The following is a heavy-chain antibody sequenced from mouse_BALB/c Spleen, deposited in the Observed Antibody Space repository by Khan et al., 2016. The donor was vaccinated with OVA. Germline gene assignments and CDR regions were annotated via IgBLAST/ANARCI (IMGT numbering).Heavy chain of an antibody. Sequence: QVQLKESGPGLLQPSQSLSITCTVSGFSLTTYGVHWVRQSPGKGLEWLGLIWSGGNTDYNAAFISRLSISKDNSKSQVFFKMNSLQADDTAIYYCARNSYRYDFTYWGQGTLVTVSA. V-gene: IGHV2-4-1*01. J-gene: IGHJ3*01. D-gene: IGHD2-14*01. CDR3: ARNSYRYDFTY. CDR2: IWSGGNT. CDR1: GFSLTTYG.